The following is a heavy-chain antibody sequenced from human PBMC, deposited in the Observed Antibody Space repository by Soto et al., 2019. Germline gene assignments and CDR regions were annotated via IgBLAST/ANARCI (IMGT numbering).Heavy chain of an antibody. CDR2: ITSHKNGNT. CDR3: AKDWVQGDNWNEGHY. D-gene: IGHD1-20*01. CDR1: GFTFSRYA. Sequence: EVQLLESGGGLVQPGGSLTLSCAASGFTFSRYAMSWVRQAPGKGLEWVSSITSHKNGNTYYADSVKGRFTTSRDNPRNSRYLRMNSLRVEDTAVYYCAKDWVQGDNWNEGHYWGQGTLVTVSS. J-gene: IGHJ4*02. V-gene: IGHV3-23*01.